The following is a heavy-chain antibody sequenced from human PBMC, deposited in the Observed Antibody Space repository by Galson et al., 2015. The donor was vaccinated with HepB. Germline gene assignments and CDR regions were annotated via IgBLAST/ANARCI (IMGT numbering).Heavy chain of an antibody. V-gene: IGHV3-23*01. CDR1: GFTFRTYA. D-gene: IGHD1-26*01. CDR3: IRATAGSFDF. CDR2: LSSTGGAA. Sequence: SLRLSCAASGFTFRTYAMSWVRQVPGKGLEWVSTLSSTGGAAYYADSVKGRLTIARDNSRNTLYLQMNSLRAEDTALYYCIRATAGSFDFWGQGTLVTVSS. J-gene: IGHJ4*02.